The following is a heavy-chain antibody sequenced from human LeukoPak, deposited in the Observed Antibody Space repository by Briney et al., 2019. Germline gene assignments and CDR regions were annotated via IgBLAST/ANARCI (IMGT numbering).Heavy chain of an antibody. CDR2: ISSSSSYI. J-gene: IGHJ6*02. D-gene: IGHD3-9*01. CDR3: ARDSPNYDILTGYRYGMDV. V-gene: IGHV3-21*01. Sequence: GGSLRLSCAASGFTFSSYSMNWVRQAPGKGLEWVSSISSSSSYIYYADSVKDRFTISRDNAKNSLYLQMNSLRAEDTAVYYCARDSPNYDILTGYRYGMDVWGQGTTVTVSS. CDR1: GFTFSSYS.